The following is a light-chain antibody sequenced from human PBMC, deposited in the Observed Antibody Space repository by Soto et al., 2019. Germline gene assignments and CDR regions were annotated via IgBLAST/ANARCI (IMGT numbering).Light chain of an antibody. J-gene: IGKJ1*01. CDR2: DAS. CDR1: QRISSW. CDR3: QQYNIYPWT. V-gene: IGKV1-5*01. Sequence: DIQMTQSPSTLSASVGDRVTITCRASQRISSWLAWYQQKPGKAPKLLIYDASSLESGVPSRFSGSGSGTEFTLTISSLQPDDFATYYCQQYNIYPWTFGQGTKVDIK.